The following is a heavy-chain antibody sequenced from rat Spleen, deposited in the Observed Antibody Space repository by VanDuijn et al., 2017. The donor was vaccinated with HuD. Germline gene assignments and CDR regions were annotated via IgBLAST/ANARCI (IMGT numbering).Heavy chain of an antibody. V-gene: IGHV5-29*01. D-gene: IGHD5-1*01. Sequence: EVQLVESGGGLVQPKGSLKLSCAASGFDFNTYAMSWVRQAPGKGLDWVATISYDGSTTYYRDSVKGRFTISRDNAKSTLYLQMDSLRSEDTAAFYCARHLTGSSYFAYWGQGVMVTVSS. CDR3: ARHLTGSSYFAY. CDR2: ISYDGSTT. J-gene: IGHJ2*01. CDR1: GFDFNTYA.